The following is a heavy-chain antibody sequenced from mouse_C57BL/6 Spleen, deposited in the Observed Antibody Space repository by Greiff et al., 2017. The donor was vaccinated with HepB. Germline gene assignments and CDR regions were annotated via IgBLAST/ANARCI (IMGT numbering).Heavy chain of an antibody. V-gene: IGHV5-4*03. CDR3: ARSVTTVFAY. CDR2: ISDGGSYT. J-gene: IGHJ3*01. Sequence: EVMLVESGGGLVKPGGSLKLSCAASGFTFSSYAMSWVRQTPEKRLEWVATISDGGSYTYYPDNVKGRFTISRDNAKNNLYLQMSHLKSEDTAMYYCARSVTTVFAYWGQGTLVTVSA. CDR1: GFTFSSYA. D-gene: IGHD2-2*01.